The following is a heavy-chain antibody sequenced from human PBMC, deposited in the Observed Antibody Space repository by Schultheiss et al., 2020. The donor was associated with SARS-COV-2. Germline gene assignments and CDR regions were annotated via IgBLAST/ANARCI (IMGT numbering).Heavy chain of an antibody. Sequence: GGSLRLSCAASGFTFSSYGMHWVRQAPGKGLEWVAVISYDGSNKYYADSVKGRFTISRDNSKNTLYLQMNSLRAEDTAVYYCARDLVATMQFASFVYYYYGMDVWGQGTTVTVSS. D-gene: IGHD5-24*01. CDR3: ARDLVATMQFASFVYYYYGMDV. CDR2: ISYDGSNK. V-gene: IGHV3-30*03. CDR1: GFTFSSYG. J-gene: IGHJ6*02.